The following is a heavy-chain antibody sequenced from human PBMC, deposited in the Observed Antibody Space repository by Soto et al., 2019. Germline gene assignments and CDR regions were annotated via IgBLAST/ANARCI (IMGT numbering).Heavy chain of an antibody. V-gene: IGHV1-69*02. D-gene: IGHD2-15*01. CDR1: GGTFSSYT. Sequence: QVQLVQSGAEVKKPGSSVKVSCKASGGTFSSYTISWVRQAPGQGLEWMGRIIPILGIANYAQKFQGRATITADKSTSTAYMELSSLRSEDTAVYYCARAPTRYCSGGSCYSRIAFDIWGHYTTLTGSS. CDR3: ARAPTRYCSGGSCYSRIAFDI. J-gene: IGHJ3*02. CDR2: IIPILGIA.